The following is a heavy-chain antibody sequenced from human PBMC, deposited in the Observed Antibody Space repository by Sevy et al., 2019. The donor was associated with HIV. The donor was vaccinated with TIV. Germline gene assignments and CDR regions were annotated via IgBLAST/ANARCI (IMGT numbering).Heavy chain of an antibody. D-gene: IGHD3-16*02. Sequence: SETLSLTCTVSGGSISSSSYYWGRIRQPPGKGLVWIGSIYYSGSTYYNPSLKRRVTLSVDTSKNKFSLKLSSVTAAETVVYYCAGRLRLGELSSTSKGDYWGQGTLVTVSS. CDR1: GGSISSSSYY. CDR3: AGRLRLGELSSTSKGDY. J-gene: IGHJ4*02. CDR2: IYYSGST. V-gene: IGHV4-39*01.